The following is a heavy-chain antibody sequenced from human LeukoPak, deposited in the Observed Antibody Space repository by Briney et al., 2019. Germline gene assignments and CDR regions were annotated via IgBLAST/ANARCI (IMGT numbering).Heavy chain of an antibody. CDR1: GGSISSYY. CDR2: IYTSGST. Sequence: SETLSLTCTVSGGSISSYYWSWIRQPAGKGLEWIGRIYTSGSTNYNPSLKSRVTMSVDTSKNQFSLKLSSVTAADTAVYYCARETDFWSGYYPFVYWGQGTLVTVSS. D-gene: IGHD3-3*01. V-gene: IGHV4-4*07. CDR3: ARETDFWSGYYPFVY. J-gene: IGHJ4*02.